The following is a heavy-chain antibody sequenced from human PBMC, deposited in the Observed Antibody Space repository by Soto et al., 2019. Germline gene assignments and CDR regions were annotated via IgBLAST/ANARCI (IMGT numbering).Heavy chain of an antibody. V-gene: IGHV3-23*01. CDR3: AKERQATTVTLPDY. CDR2: ISGSGGST. D-gene: IGHD4-17*01. Sequence: EVQLLESGGGLVQPGGSLRLSCAASGFTFSSYAMSWVRQAPGKGLDWVSTISGSGGSTYYADFVKGRFTMSRDNSKNTVYLQMNSLRAEDTAIYYCAKERQATTVTLPDYWGQGTLVTVSS. CDR1: GFTFSSYA. J-gene: IGHJ4*02.